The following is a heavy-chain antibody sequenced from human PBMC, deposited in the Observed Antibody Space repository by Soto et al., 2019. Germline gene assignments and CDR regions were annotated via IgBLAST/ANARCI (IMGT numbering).Heavy chain of an antibody. Sequence: PGGSLRLSCTASGLPHSSFAMMWVRQAPGKGLECVSGIYGSGRGIEYADSVKGRFTISRDNSKNTVYLQMTDLMADDTAVYYSAEDALYNDGFWLMDHWAQGTQLTASS. V-gene: IGHV3-23*05. CDR1: GLPHSSFA. CDR3: AEDALYNDGFWLMDH. J-gene: IGHJ1*01. CDR2: IYGSGRGI. D-gene: IGHD2-2*02.